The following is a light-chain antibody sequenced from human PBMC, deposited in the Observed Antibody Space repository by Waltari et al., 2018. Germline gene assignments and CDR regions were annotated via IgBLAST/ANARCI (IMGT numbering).Light chain of an antibody. CDR1: TSDVGTYNR. V-gene: IGLV2-18*02. CDR3: SSYTSSITYV. Sequence: QSALTQPPSVSGSPGQSVTISCTGTTSDVGTYNRVSWNQQAPGTAPKLPFSEVSNAPAGGPGPLSGSQSDNTASLTISGLQAEDEADYYCSSYTSSITYVFGTGTKVTVL. J-gene: IGLJ1*01. CDR2: EVS.